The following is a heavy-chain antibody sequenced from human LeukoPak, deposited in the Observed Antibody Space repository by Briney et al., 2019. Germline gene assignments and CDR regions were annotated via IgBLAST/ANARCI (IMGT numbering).Heavy chain of an antibody. J-gene: IGHJ6*03. CDR2: INHSGST. V-gene: IGHV4-34*01. CDR3: ARASCSSTSCRPMDV. CDR1: GGSFSGYY. Sequence: SETLSLTCAVYGGSFSGYYWSWIRQPPGKGLEWIGEINHSGSTNYNPSLKSRVTISVDTSKNQFSLKLSSVTAADTAVYYCARASCSSTSCRPMDVWGKGTTVNVSS. D-gene: IGHD2-2*01.